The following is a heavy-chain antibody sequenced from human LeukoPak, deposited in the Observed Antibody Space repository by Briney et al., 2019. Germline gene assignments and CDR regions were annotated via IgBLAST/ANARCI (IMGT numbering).Heavy chain of an antibody. CDR1: GFIFSDHY. D-gene: IGHD2-2*02. CDR2: TKNKVNGYST. J-gene: IGHJ6*03. CDR3: VRFTLDTVYSNYYFMDV. Sequence: GGSLRLSCVASGFIFSDHYMDWVRQAPGKGLEWVGRTKNKVNGYSTIYAASVKGRFTISRDDSKDSLFLQMNSLKTEDTAMYYCVRFTLDTVYSNYYFMDVWGKGTTVTVSS. V-gene: IGHV3-72*01.